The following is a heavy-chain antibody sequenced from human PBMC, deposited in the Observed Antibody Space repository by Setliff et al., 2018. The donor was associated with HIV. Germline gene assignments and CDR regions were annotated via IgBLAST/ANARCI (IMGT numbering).Heavy chain of an antibody. Sequence: GGSLRLSCAASGFTFSDHYMDWVRQAPGKGLEWVGRSRNKANSYSTDYAASVKGRVTISRDNAKNSLYLQMNSRRAEDTAVYYCAREYSSGRGLYYYYYGMDVWGQGTTVTVSS. V-gene: IGHV3-72*01. J-gene: IGHJ6*02. CDR1: GFTFSDHY. D-gene: IGHD6-19*01. CDR3: AREYSSGRGLYYYYYGMDV. CDR2: SRNKANSYST.